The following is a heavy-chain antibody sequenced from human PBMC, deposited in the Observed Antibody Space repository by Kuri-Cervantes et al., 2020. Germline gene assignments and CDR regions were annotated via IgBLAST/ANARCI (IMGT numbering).Heavy chain of an antibody. J-gene: IGHJ5*02. CDR3: ANSWGSGSYTGS. D-gene: IGHD3-10*01. V-gene: IGHV3-9*01. Sequence: SLKISCAASGSTFDDYAMHWVRQAPGKGLEWVSGISWNSGSIGYADSVKGRFTISRDNAKNSLYLQMHSLTAEDTAVYYCANSWGSGSYTGSWGQGTLVTVSS. CDR1: GSTFDDYA. CDR2: ISWNSGSI.